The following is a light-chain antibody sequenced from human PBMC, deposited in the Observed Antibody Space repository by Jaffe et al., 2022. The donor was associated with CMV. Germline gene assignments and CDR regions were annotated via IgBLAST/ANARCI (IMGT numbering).Light chain of an antibody. CDR2: YKSDSDK. CDR3: MIWHSSAVV. CDR1: SGINVGTYR. V-gene: IGLV5-45*03. Sequence: QAVLTQPSSLSASPGASASLTCTLRSGINVGTYRIYWYQQKPGSPPQFLLSYKSDSDKQQGSGVPSRFSGLKDASANAGILLISGLQSEDEADYYCMIWHSSAVVFGGGTKLTVL. J-gene: IGLJ2*01.